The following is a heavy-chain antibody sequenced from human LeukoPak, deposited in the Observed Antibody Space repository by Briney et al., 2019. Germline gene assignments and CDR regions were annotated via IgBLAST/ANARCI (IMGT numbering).Heavy chain of an antibody. J-gene: IGHJ4*02. CDR1: GGSITSSSYY. V-gene: IGHV4-39*01. CDR2: IYYSGST. D-gene: IGHD3-22*01. Sequence: PSETLSLTCTVSGGSITSSSYYWCWIRQPPGKGLEWFGIIYYSGSTYYNPSLKSRVTISVDTSKNQFSLKLSSVTAADTAVYYCARTLLGYYYDSSGYYFDYWGQGTLVTVSS. CDR3: ARTLLGYYYDSSGYYFDY.